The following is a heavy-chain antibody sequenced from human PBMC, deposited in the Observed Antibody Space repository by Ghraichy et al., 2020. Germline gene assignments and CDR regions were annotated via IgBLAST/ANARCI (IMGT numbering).Heavy chain of an antibody. V-gene: IGHV3-7*01. CDR3: ATLYGSGSYSGFGFDY. Sequence: GGSLRLSCAASGFMFKNYWMSWVRQAPGKGLEWVANINQDGSENYYVDSVRGRFTISRDNAKNSLYLQMNSLRVEDTAVYYCATLYGSGSYSGFGFDYWGQGTLVTVSS. CDR2: INQDGSEN. D-gene: IGHD3-10*01. J-gene: IGHJ4*02. CDR1: GFMFKNYW.